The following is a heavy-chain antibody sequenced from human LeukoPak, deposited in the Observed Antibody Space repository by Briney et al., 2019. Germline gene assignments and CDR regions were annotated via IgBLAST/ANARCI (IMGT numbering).Heavy chain of an antibody. CDR2: IWYDGSNK. CDR3: AKKAAAATQ. J-gene: IGHJ4*02. CDR1: GFTFSSYG. Sequence: GGSLRLSCAASGFTFSSYGMHWVRQAPGKGLEWVAVIWYDGSNKYYADSVKGRFTISRDNAKNSLYLQMNSLRAEDTAVYYCAKKAAAATQWGQGTLVTVSS. V-gene: IGHV3-33*03. D-gene: IGHD6-13*01.